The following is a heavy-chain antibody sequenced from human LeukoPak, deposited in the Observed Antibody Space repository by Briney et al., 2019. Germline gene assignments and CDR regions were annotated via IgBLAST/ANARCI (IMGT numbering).Heavy chain of an antibody. CDR1: GRTFRSYY. J-gene: IGHJ4*02. V-gene: IGHV4-4*07. CDR2: IYTSGST. D-gene: IGHD2-8*02. CDR3: ARTKTTGVFAY. Sequence: SETLSLTCTVSGRTFRSYYLSWVRQPAGKELEWIGRIYTSGSTNYNPSLKSQVTMAVDTSKNQFSLKLTSEPAADTYVSYCARTKTTGVFAYSGEGKLVTVSS.